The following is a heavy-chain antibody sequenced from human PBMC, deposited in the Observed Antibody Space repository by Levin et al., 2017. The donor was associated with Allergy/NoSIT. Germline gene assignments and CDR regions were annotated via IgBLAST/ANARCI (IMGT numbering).Heavy chain of an antibody. V-gene: IGHV4-39*01. CDR3: ATTTYSYGYVLDAFDI. CDR2: IYYSGST. D-gene: IGHD5-18*01. J-gene: IGHJ3*02. Sequence: GSLRLSCTVSGGSISSSSYYWGWIRQPPGKGLEWIGSIYYSGSTYYNPSLKSRVTISVDTSKNQFSLKLSSVTAADTAVYYCATTTYSYGYVLDAFDIWGQGTMVTVSS. CDR1: GGSISSSSYY.